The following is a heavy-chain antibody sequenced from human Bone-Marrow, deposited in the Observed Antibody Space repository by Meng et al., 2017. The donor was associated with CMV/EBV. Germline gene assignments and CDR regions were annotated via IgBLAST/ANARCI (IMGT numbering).Heavy chain of an antibody. V-gene: IGHV3-7*01. J-gene: IGHJ4*02. CDR3: ATYCSGTSCYVLWTFDY. Sequence: GESLKLSCAASGFTFSSYWMTWVRQAPGKGLEWVANMKEDGSEKYYVDSVKGRFTISRDNAKNSLYLQMNSLRAEDTAVYYCATYCSGTSCYVLWTFDYWGQGTLVTVSS. D-gene: IGHD2-2*01. CDR1: GFTFSSYW. CDR2: MKEDGSEK.